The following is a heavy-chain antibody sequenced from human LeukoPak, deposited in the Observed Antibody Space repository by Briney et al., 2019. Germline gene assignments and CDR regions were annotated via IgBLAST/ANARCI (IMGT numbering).Heavy chain of an antibody. D-gene: IGHD2-2*01. V-gene: IGHV3-43*01. CDR1: GFTFDDYT. J-gene: IGHJ4*02. CDR3: AKGQVIPTAPVDY. Sequence: PGGSLRLSCAASGFTFDDYTMHWVRQGPGKGLEWVSLNWDGGSTYYADSVKGRFTISRDNSKNSLYLQMNSLRTEDTALYYCAKGQVIPTAPVDYWGQGTLVTVSS. CDR2: NWDGGST.